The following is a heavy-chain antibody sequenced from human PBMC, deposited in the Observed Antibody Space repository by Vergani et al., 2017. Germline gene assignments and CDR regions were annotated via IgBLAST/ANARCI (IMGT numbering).Heavy chain of an antibody. CDR3: VRVPLIRRGSGNYGINNYHGMDV. V-gene: IGHV3-7*01. CDR1: GFISSSYW. CDR2: VNQDGSEK. D-gene: IGHD3-10*01. J-gene: IGHJ6*02. Sequence: EGQLVESGGDWVQRGGSLRLSCAASGFISSSYWMSWVRQAPGKGLEWVANVNQDGSEKYYVDSVRGRFTITRDNAKNSIYLQMNCLRAEYTAVYFCVRVPLIRRGSGNYGINNYHGMDVWGQGTTVIVSS.